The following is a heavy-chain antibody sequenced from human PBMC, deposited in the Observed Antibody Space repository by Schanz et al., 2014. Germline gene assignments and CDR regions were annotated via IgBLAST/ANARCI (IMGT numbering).Heavy chain of an antibody. J-gene: IGHJ6*02. CDR1: GGTFSSST. V-gene: IGHV1-69*04. Sequence: QLMQSGSEVRKPGASVKVSCKASGGTFSSSTLTWVRQAPGQGLEWMGRIIPILDKTNYAQKFQDRVTMTADKSTSTVYMEVSGLRSEDTAVYYCATVDRTRYYAMDVWGQGTTVTVSS. CDR2: IIPILDKT. D-gene: IGHD3-9*01. CDR3: ATVDRTRYYAMDV.